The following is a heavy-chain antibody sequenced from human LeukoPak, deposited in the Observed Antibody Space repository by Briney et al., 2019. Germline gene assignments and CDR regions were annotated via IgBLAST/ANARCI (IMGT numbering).Heavy chain of an antibody. Sequence: SGPTLVNPTQTLTLTCTFSGFSLSTNAVGVGWIRQPPGEALEWLAVIYWDDDKRYSPSLKSRLTIIKDPSKNQAVLTMTNMDPLDTATYYCAHSCGGGNSAYFDHWGQGTLVTVSS. CDR3: AHSCGGGNSAYFDH. CDR2: IYWDDDK. D-gene: IGHD4-23*01. V-gene: IGHV2-5*02. CDR1: GFSLSTNAVG. J-gene: IGHJ4*02.